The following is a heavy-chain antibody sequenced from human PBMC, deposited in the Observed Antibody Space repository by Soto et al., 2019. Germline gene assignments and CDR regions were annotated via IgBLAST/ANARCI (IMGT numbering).Heavy chain of an antibody. CDR2: IIPIFGTA. D-gene: IGHD1-26*01. Sequence: QVQLVQSGAEVKKPGSSVKVSCKASGGTFSSYAISWVRQAPGQGLEWLGGIIPIFGTANYAQKFQGRVTITADEATSTAYMELSSLRSEDTAVYYCVRDYVGAPPDGMDVWGQGTTVTASS. CDR3: VRDYVGAPPDGMDV. J-gene: IGHJ6*02. V-gene: IGHV1-69*12. CDR1: GGTFSSYA.